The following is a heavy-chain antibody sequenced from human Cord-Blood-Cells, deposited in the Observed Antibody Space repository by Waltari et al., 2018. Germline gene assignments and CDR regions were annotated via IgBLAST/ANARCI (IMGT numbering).Heavy chain of an antibody. CDR2: IYYRWST. Sequence: QLQLQESGPGLVKPSETLSLTCTVSGGSISSSSYYWGWIRQPPGQGLEWIGSIYYRWSTYYNPSLKRRVTISVDTSKSRCSLKLSSVTAADTAVYYCASTAPYYYDSSGYYYFDCWGQGTLVTVSS. CDR3: ASTAPYYYDSSGYYYFDC. CDR1: GGSISSSSYY. D-gene: IGHD3-22*01. J-gene: IGHJ4*02. V-gene: IGHV4-39*01.